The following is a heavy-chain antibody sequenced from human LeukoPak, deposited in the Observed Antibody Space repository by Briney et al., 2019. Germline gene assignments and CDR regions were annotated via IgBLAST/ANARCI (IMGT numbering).Heavy chain of an antibody. CDR1: GFSFRTYA. J-gene: IGHJ6*02. Sequence: GGSLRLSCAASGFSFRTYAMHWVRQAPGKGLEWVASIGNDGTNRNHVDSVKGRFTISRDNSKNTVFLQMDSLRPEDTAIYYCAKSWSGYYHYYMDVWGPGTTVTVSS. V-gene: IGHV3-30*02. D-gene: IGHD3-3*01. CDR2: IGNDGTNR. CDR3: AKSWSGYYHYYMDV.